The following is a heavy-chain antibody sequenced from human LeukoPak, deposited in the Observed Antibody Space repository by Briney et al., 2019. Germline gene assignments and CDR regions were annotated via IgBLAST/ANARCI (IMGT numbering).Heavy chain of an antibody. J-gene: IGHJ3*02. Sequence: PGGSLRLSCAPSGFTFSSVALSWVRHAPGKGVEWVSGVSYTRVATHYADSVRGRFTLSREASQNTLYLQINGVRAEDTAAYICAKACREFGSATTYSSFDTWGQGTMVTVSS. D-gene: IGHD5-18*01. CDR3: AKACREFGSATTYSSFDT. CDR1: GFTFSSVA. CDR2: VSYTRVAT. V-gene: IGHV3-23*01.